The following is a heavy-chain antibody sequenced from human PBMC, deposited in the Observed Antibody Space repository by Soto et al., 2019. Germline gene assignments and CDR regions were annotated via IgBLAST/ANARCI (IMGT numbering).Heavy chain of an antibody. V-gene: IGHV3-21*01. CDR2: IGTSCSYI. D-gene: IGHD1-26*01. CDR1: GFIFSRYS. J-gene: IGHJ4*02. CDR3: ARGSAFIGLDY. Sequence: GSLRLSCAVSGFIFSRYSMNWVRQAPGKGLEWVSSIGTSCSYIYDTDSVKGRFTISRDNTKDSLYLQMNSLRAEDTAIYYCARGSAFIGLDYWGQGTPVTVSS.